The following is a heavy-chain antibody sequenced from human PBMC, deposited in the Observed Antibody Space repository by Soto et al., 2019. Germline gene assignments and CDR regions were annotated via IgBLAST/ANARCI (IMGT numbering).Heavy chain of an antibody. J-gene: IGHJ4*02. Sequence: SETLSLTCTVSGGSISSYYWSWIRQPPGKGLEWIGYIYYSGSTNYNPSLKGRVTISVDTSKNQFSLKLSSVTAADTAVYYCARLTDILTGFDYWGQGTLVTVSS. CDR3: ARLTDILTGFDY. V-gene: IGHV4-59*01. D-gene: IGHD3-9*01. CDR1: GGSISSYY. CDR2: IYYSGST.